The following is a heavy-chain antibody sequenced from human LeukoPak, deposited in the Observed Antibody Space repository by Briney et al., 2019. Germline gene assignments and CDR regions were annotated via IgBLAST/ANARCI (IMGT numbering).Heavy chain of an antibody. D-gene: IGHD6-19*01. J-gene: IGHJ1*01. CDR1: GYTFTSYD. V-gene: IGHV1-8*01. CDR3: TRGGPVAGTHKYFQH. Sequence: ASVKVSCKASGYTFTSYDINWVRQATGQGLEWMGWMHPNNGNTHYAQKFQGRVTLTRNTSISTANMELSSPRSEDTAVYYCTRGGPVAGTHKYFQHWGQGTLVTVSS. CDR2: MHPNNGNT.